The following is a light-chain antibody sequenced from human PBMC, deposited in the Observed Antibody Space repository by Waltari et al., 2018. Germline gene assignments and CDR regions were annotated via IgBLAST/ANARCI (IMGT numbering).Light chain of an antibody. Sequence: SSELTQDPAVSVALGQTVRITCQGASLRTYYVSWFHQKPGQAPALVIDGKNNRPSGIPDRFSAPSSGSTASLSIIGAQAEDEADYYCHSRDSSGNVLIGGGTKLTVV. CDR1: SLRTYY. CDR3: HSRDSSGNVL. CDR2: GKN. J-gene: IGLJ2*01. V-gene: IGLV3-19*01.